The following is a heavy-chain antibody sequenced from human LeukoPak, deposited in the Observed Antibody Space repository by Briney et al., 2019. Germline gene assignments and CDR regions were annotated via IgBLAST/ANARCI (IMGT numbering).Heavy chain of an antibody. CDR2: IIPVLNIT. CDR3: ARDQGLTAPPPYGLDV. Sequence: SVKVSCKTSGGTFTSSAITWVRQAPGQGLEWMGRIIPVLNITTYAQKFQGSVTITADTSTSTVYMELSSLRSEETAVYYCARDQGLTAPPPYGLDVWGQGTTVIVSS. CDR1: GGTFTSSA. J-gene: IGHJ6*02. V-gene: IGHV1-69*04. D-gene: IGHD5-18*01.